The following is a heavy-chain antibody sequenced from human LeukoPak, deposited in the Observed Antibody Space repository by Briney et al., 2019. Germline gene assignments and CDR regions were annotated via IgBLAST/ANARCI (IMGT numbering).Heavy chain of an antibody. CDR2: ISYDGSNK. V-gene: IGHV3-30*04. CDR3: AREGTDTIFGVVMENYFDY. Sequence: GGSLRLSCAASGFTFSSYAMHWVRQAPGKGLEWVAVISYDGSNKYYADSVKGRFTISRDNSKNTLYLQMNSLRAEDTAVYYCAREGTDTIFGVVMENYFDYWGQGTLVTVSS. CDR1: GFTFSSYA. J-gene: IGHJ4*02. D-gene: IGHD3-3*01.